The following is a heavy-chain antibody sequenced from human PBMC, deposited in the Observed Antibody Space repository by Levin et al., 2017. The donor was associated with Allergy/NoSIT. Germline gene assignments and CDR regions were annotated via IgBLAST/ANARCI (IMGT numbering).Heavy chain of an antibody. CDR3: ARGQIVVVVAATSVSSWFDP. D-gene: IGHD2-15*01. V-gene: IGHV4-34*01. Sequence: GSLRLSCAVYGGSFSGYYWSWIRQPPGKGLEWIGEINHSGSTNYNPSLKSRVTISVDTSKNQFSLKLSSVTAADTAVYYCARGQIVVVVAATSVSSWFDPWGQGTLVTVSS. CDR1: GGSFSGYY. CDR2: INHSGST. J-gene: IGHJ5*02.